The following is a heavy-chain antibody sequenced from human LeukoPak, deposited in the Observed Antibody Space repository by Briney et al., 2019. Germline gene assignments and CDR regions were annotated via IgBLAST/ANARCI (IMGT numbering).Heavy chain of an antibody. D-gene: IGHD2-2*02. CDR3: AKWGKYCSSTSCYTYFDY. J-gene: IGHJ4*02. Sequence: PGGSLRLSCAASGFTVSSNYMSWVRQAPGKGLEWVSAISGSGGSTYYADSVKGRFTISRDNSKNTLYLQMNSLRAEDTAVYYCAKWGKYCSSTSCYTYFDYWGQGTLVTVSS. CDR1: GFTVSSNY. CDR2: ISGSGGST. V-gene: IGHV3-23*01.